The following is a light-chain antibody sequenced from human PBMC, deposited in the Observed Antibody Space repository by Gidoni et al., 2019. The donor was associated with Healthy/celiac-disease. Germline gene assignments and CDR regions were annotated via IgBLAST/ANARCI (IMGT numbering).Light chain of an antibody. CDR1: QSVSSY. CDR3: QQRSNWPSGFT. J-gene: IGKJ3*01. Sequence: EIVLTQSPATLSLSPGERATLSCRASQSVSSYLAWYQQKPGPAPRLLIYDASNRATGIPARFSGSGSGTDFTLTISSLEPEDFAVYYCQQRSNWPSGFTFGPGTKVDIK. V-gene: IGKV3-11*01. CDR2: DAS.